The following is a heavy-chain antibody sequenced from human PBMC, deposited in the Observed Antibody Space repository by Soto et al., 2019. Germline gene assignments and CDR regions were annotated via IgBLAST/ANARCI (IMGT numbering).Heavy chain of an antibody. CDR3: ARGTTLAIFNYGMGV. CDR1: GFTFTSYA. V-gene: IGHV3-30-3*01. Sequence: QVQLVESGGGVVQPGRSLRLSCAASGFTFTSYAMHWVRQAPGKGLEWVAVISNDGSNYYYADSVRGRFTISRDNTKNTLFLQMSSLRGEDSGVYYCARGTTLAIFNYGMGVWYQRATGSDSS. D-gene: IGHD1-7*01. J-gene: IGHJ6*02. CDR2: ISNDGSNY.